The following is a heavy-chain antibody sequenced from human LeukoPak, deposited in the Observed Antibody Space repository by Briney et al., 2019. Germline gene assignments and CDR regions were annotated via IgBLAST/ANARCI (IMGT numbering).Heavy chain of an antibody. D-gene: IGHD5-12*01. J-gene: IGHJ6*03. CDR2: INPISGTA. V-gene: IGHV1-69*05. CDR3: ARTAWLRAYYYYYLDH. Sequence: GASVKVSCKASGGTFGSHVITWVRQAPGQGLEWMGGINPISGTANYAQKFQGRLTITTDESTSTAYMDLSSLKSEDTAVYYCARTAWLRAYYYYYLDHWGKGTTVTVSS. CDR1: GGTFGSHV.